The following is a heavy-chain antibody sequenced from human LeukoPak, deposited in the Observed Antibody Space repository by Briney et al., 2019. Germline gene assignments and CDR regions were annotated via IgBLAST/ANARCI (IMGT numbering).Heavy chain of an antibody. J-gene: IGHJ4*02. V-gene: IGHV4-31*03. CDR2: IYYSGST. Sequence: SQTLSLTCTVSGGSISSGGYYWSWIRQHPGEGLEWIGYIYYSGSTYYNPSLKSRVTISVDTSKNQFSLKLSSVTAADTAVYYCARVKYYYGSGGRTRYYFDYWGQGTLVTVSS. CDR3: ARVKYYYGSGGRTRYYFDY. CDR1: GGSISSGGYY. D-gene: IGHD3-10*01.